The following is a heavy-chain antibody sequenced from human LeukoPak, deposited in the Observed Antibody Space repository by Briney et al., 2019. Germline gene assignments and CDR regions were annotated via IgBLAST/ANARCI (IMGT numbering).Heavy chain of an antibody. Sequence: PGGSLRLSCVASGFTVSDCAMHWVRRAPGKGLEWVALISFDGTDEYYADSVKGRFTISGDNPKNTVHLQMNNLGTEDTAVYYCAREMTTVVGKNFDCWGQGTLVTVSS. CDR2: ISFDGTDE. J-gene: IGHJ4*02. CDR1: GFTVSDCA. V-gene: IGHV3-30*04. D-gene: IGHD4-23*01. CDR3: AREMTTVVGKNFDC.